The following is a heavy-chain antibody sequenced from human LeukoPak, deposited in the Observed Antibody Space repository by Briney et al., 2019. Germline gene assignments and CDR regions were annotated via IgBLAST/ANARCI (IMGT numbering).Heavy chain of an antibody. CDR1: GFTFSSYG. Sequence: GGSLRLSCAASGFTFSSYGMHWVRQAPGKGLEWVAVISYDGSNKYYADSVKGRFTISRDNSKNTLYLQMNSLSAEDTAVYYCAKGAKGMSSSWYLFDYWGQGTLVTVSS. CDR3: AKGAKGMSSSWYLFDY. V-gene: IGHV3-30*18. J-gene: IGHJ4*02. D-gene: IGHD6-13*01. CDR2: ISYDGSNK.